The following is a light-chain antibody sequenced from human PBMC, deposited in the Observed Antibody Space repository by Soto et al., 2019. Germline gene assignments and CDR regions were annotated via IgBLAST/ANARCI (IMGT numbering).Light chain of an antibody. CDR2: DVS. V-gene: IGLV2-14*01. Sequence: QSALTQPASVSGSPGQSITISCTGTSSDVGGYNHVSWYQQHPGKDPKLMIYDVSNRPSGVSNRFSGSKSGNTASLTISGLQAEDEADYYCSSYTSSSTLVVFGGGTKVTVL. CDR3: SSYTSSSTLVV. CDR1: SSDVGGYNH. J-gene: IGLJ2*01.